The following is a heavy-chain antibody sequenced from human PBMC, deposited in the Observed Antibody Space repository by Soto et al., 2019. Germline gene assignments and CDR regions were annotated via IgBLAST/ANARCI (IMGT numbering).Heavy chain of an antibody. CDR1: GYTFINYG. CDR2: ISGSNGDT. Sequence: VQLVQSGAEVKESGASVKVSCKASGYTFINYGVAWVRRAPGQGPEWMGWISGSNGDTKYAQNLQNRVSLNTDTSTNTAYMELRSLRPADTAIYFCGRGGLAVSGTYDYWGQGNLVTVSS. V-gene: IGHV1-18*01. J-gene: IGHJ4*02. D-gene: IGHD6-19*01. CDR3: GRGGLAVSGTYDY.